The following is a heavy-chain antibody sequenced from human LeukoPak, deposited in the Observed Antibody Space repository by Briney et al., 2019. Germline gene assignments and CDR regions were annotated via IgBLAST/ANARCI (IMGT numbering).Heavy chain of an antibody. CDR1: GFTVITYD. Sequence: PGGSLRLSCAASGFTVITYDMTWVRQAPGKGLEWVSVLYSDGNTKYADSVQGRFTIPRDNSKNTLYLEMNSLRPNDTDVYYCARGVEPLAANTLAYWGQGTLVTVSS. CDR2: LYSDGNT. CDR3: ARGVEPLAANTLAY. D-gene: IGHD1-14*01. J-gene: IGHJ4*02. V-gene: IGHV3-53*01.